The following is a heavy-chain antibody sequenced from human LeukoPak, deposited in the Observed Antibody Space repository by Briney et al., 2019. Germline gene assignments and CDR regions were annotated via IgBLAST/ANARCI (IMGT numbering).Heavy chain of an antibody. J-gene: IGHJ4*02. CDR1: GGSISSGSYY. CDR3: ARAAPYYYDSSGYYSFDY. D-gene: IGHD3-22*01. Sequence: SQTLSLTCTVSGGSISSGSYYWSWIRQPAGKGLEWIGRIYTSGSTNYNPSLKSRVTISVDTSKNQFSLKLSSVTAADTAVYYCARAAPYYYDSSGYYSFDYWGQGTLVTASS. V-gene: IGHV4-61*02. CDR2: IYTSGST.